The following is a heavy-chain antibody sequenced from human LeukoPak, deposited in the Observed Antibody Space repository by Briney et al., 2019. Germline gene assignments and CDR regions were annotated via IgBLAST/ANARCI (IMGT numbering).Heavy chain of an antibody. CDR1: GFTFSSYA. J-gene: IGHJ4*02. CDR3: ANTRTVTTA. D-gene: IGHD4-17*01. CDR2: ISYDGSNK. Sequence: GSLRLSCAASGFTFSSYAMHWVRQAPGKGLEWVAVISYDGSNKYYADSVKGRFTISRDNSKNALYLQMNSLRAEDTAVYYCANTRTVTTAWXQGTLVTVSS. V-gene: IGHV3-30-3*01.